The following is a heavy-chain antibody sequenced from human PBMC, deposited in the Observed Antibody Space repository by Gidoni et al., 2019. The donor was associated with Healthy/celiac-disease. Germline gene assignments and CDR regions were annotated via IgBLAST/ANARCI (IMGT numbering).Heavy chain of an antibody. J-gene: IGHJ6*02. V-gene: IGHV4-39*01. D-gene: IGHD3-3*01. Sequence: QLQLQESGPGLVKPSETLSLTCTVSGGSISSHSYYWGWIRQPPGKGLEWIGSIYYSGSTYYNPSLKSGVTISVDTSKNQFSRKLSSGTAADTAVYYCARQVGWYDFWSGYGTNDGMDVWGQGTTVTVSS. CDR1: GGSISSHSYY. CDR3: ARQVGWYDFWSGYGTNDGMDV. CDR2: IYYSGST.